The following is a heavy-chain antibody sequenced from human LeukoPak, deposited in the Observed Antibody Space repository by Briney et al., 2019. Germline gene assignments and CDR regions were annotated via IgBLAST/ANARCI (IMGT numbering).Heavy chain of an antibody. Sequence: SETLSLTCTVSGASISRYYWHWIRQPAGKGLEWIGRVYTSGSTDYNPSLKSRVTMSVDTSKNQFSLRLDSVTAADTAVYYCARDPDSNYWFDPWGQGTLVTVSS. V-gene: IGHV4-4*07. CDR1: GASISRYY. D-gene: IGHD1-1*01. CDR3: ARDPDSNYWFDP. J-gene: IGHJ5*02. CDR2: VYTSGST.